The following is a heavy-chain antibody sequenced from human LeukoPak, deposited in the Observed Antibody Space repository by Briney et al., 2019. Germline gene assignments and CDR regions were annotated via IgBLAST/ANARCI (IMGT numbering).Heavy chain of an antibody. J-gene: IGHJ5*02. CDR1: GGSFSGYY. CDR3: ARGGFYNGYYDFWSGYFNWFDP. V-gene: IGHV4-34*01. D-gene: IGHD3-3*01. Sequence: SETLSLTCAVYGGSFSGYYWSWIRQPPGKGLEWIGEINHSGSTNYNPSLKSRVTISVDTSKNQFSLKLSSVTAADTAVYYCARGGFYNGYYDFWSGYFNWFDPWGQGTLVTVSS. CDR2: INHSGST.